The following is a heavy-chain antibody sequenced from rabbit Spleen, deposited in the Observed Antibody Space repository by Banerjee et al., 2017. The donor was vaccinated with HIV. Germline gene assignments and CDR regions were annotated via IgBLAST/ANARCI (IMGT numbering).Heavy chain of an antibody. Sequence: QSLEESGGDLVKPGASLTLTCTASGFSFSSSYWMSWVRQAPGKGLEWIACIHAGSSGNPYYANWAKGRITISKTSSTTVTPQMTSLTAADTATYFCARDAGFDYAADEWLDLWGQGTLVTVS. CDR3: ARDAGFDYAADEWLDL. CDR2: IHAGSSGNP. CDR1: GFSFSSSYW. D-gene: IGHD6-1*01. V-gene: IGHV1S40*01. J-gene: IGHJ5*01.